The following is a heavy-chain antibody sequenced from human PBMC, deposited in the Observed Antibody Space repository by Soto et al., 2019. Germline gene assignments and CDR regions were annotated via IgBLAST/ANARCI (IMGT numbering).Heavy chain of an antibody. Sequence: SETLSLTCAVSGGSISSGGYSWSWIRQPPGKGLEWIGYIYYSGSTNYNPSLKSRVTISVDTSKNQFSLKLSSVTAADTAVYYCARGGLVVPAEVAAGPRYNWFDPWGQGTLVTVSS. CDR3: ARGGLVVPAEVAAGPRYNWFDP. CDR1: GGSISSGGYS. CDR2: IYYSGST. D-gene: IGHD2-2*01. J-gene: IGHJ5*02. V-gene: IGHV4-61*08.